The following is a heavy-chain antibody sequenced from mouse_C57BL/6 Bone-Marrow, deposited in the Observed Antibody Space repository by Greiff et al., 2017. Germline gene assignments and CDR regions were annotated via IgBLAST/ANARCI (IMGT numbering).Heavy chain of an antibody. CDR2: LYPGSGTT. J-gene: IGHJ2*01. CDR3: ARTITTVVAPYYFDY. V-gene: IGHV1-76*01. D-gene: IGHD1-1*01. Sequence: VKLVESGAELVRPGASVKLSCKASGYTFTDYSINWVKQRPGQGLEWIARLYPGSGTTYYNEKFKGKATLTAEKSSSTAYMQLSSLTSEYSAVYFCARTITTVVAPYYFDYWGQGTTLTVSS. CDR1: GYTFTDYS.